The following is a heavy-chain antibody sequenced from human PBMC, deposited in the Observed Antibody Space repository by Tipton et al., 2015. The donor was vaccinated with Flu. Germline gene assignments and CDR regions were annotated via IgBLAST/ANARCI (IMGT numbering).Heavy chain of an antibody. CDR1: GGSFSGYY. J-gene: IGHJ6*02. Sequence: TLSLTCAVYGGSFSGYYWSWIRQPPGKGLEWIGEINHSGSTNYNPSLKSRVTISVDTSKNQFSLKLSSVTAADTAVYYCARDQVSPHLTYGMDVWGQGP. D-gene: IGHD2-21*01. CDR3: ARDQVSPHLTYGMDV. V-gene: IGHV4-34*01. CDR2: INHSGST.